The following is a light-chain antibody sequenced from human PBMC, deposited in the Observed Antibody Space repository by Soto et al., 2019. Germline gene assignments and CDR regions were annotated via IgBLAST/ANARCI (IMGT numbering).Light chain of an antibody. CDR2: KPS. J-gene: IGKJ2*01. CDR3: KQYNSYYT. CDR1: QSISSW. V-gene: IGKV1-5*03. Sequence: DIQMTQSPSTLSASVGDRVTITCRASQSISSWLAWYQQKPGKAPKHLIYKPSSLESGVPSRFSGSASGTEITLPISSLQPDDSATYYCKQYNSYYTFEQGTKLEIK.